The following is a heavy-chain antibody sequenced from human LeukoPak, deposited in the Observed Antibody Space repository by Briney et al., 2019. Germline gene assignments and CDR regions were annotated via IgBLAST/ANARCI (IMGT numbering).Heavy chain of an antibody. J-gene: IGHJ4*02. D-gene: IGHD6-13*01. CDR1: GFTVSSNY. CDR2: TYSGGST. Sequence: GGSLRLSCAASGFTVSSNYMSWVRQAPGKGLEWVSVTYSGGSTYYADSVKGRFTISRDNSKNTLYLQMNSLRAEDTAVYYCARDDIAAAGNIDYWGQGTLVTVSS. CDR3: ARDDIAAAGNIDY. V-gene: IGHV3-66*02.